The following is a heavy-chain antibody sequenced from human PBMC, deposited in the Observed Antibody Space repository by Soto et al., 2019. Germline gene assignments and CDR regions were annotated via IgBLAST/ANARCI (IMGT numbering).Heavy chain of an antibody. CDR2: ISGYNGNT. D-gene: IGHD2-15*01. Sequence: ASVKVSCKASGYSFSSYGISWVRQAPGQGLEWMGWISGYNGNTNYPQKFQGRLSMTIDTSTNTVYMQLRSLRSDDTAMYFCARAGSGYCSGSTFYFKKDVHSGFDP. V-gene: IGHV1-18*01. CDR3: ARAGSGYCSGSTFYFKKDVHSGFDP. CDR1: GYSFSSYG. J-gene: IGHJ5*02.